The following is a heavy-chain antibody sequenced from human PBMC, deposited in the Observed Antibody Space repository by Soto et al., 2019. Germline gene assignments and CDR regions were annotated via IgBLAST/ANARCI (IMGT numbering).Heavy chain of an antibody. V-gene: IGHV4-4*07. CDR1: GGSISSYY. Sequence: PSETLSLTCTVSGGSISSYYWSWIRQPAGKGLEWIGRIYTSGSTNYNPSLKSRVTMSVDTSKNQFSMTLRSVTAADTAVYYCATLDTPFAFDVWGQGAMVTVSS. D-gene: IGHD5-18*01. J-gene: IGHJ3*01. CDR3: ATLDTPFAFDV. CDR2: IYTSGST.